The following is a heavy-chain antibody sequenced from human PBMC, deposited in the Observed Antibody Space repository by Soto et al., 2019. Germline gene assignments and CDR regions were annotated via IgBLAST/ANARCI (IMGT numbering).Heavy chain of an antibody. D-gene: IGHD3-3*01. J-gene: IGHJ6*02. CDR3: TTERSNTSFGVYYNSGMDV. Sequence: PAGSLTLSCAASGFTFSNAWLSWVRQAPGKGLEWVGRIKSKTDGGTTDYAAPVKGRFTISSEDSKNTLYLQMNSLKTEDTAVYYCTTERSNTSFGVYYNSGMDVWGQGTTVTVSS. V-gene: IGHV3-15*01. CDR1: GFTFSNAW. CDR2: IKSKTDGGTT.